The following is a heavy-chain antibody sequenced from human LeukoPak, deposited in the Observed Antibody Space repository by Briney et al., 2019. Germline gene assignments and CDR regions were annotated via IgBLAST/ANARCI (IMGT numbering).Heavy chain of an antibody. CDR2: INHSGST. J-gene: IGHJ6*03. CDR1: GGSFSGYY. V-gene: IGHV4-34*01. CDR3: ARARYIAAAGGSGGYYYYYMDV. D-gene: IGHD6-13*01. Sequence: SETLSLTCAVYGGSFSGYYWSWLRQPPGKGLEWIGEINHSGSTNYNPSLKSRVTISVDTSKNQFSLKLSSVTAADTAVYYCARARYIAAAGGSGGYYYYYMDVWGKGTTVTVSS.